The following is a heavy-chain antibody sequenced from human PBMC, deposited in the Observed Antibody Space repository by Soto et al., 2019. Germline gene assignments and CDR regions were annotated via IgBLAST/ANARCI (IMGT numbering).Heavy chain of an antibody. CDR1: GGSISSYY. V-gene: IGHV4-59*08. Sequence: PSETLSLTCTVSGGSISSYYWSWIRQPPGKGLEWIGYIYNSGSTNYNPSLKSRVTISVDTSKNQFSLKLSSVTAADTAVYYCASPYYYDSSGYYYTWGQGTLVTVSS. CDR2: IYNSGST. J-gene: IGHJ5*02. D-gene: IGHD3-22*01. CDR3: ASPYYYDSSGYYYT.